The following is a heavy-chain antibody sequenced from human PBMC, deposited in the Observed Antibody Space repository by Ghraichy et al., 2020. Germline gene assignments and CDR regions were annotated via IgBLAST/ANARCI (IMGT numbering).Heavy chain of an antibody. Sequence: GGSLRLSCAASGFTFSSYSVNWVRQAPGKGLEWVSSISSSSSSYIYYADSVKGRFTTSRDNAKNSLYLQMNSLRAEDTAGYYWARGSVAGTSNWGQGTLGTVSS. J-gene: IGHJ4*02. D-gene: IGHD6-19*01. CDR2: ISSSSSSYI. CDR1: GFTFSSYS. V-gene: IGHV3-21*01. CDR3: ARGSVAGTSN.